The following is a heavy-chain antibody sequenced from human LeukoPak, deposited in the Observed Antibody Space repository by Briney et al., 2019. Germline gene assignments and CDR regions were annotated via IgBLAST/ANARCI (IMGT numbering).Heavy chain of an antibody. CDR3: ARRGGSYFDY. CDR1: GFTFSSSG. D-gene: IGHD1-26*01. J-gene: IGHJ4*02. CDR2: ISNDGSNK. Sequence: GGSLRLSCAASGFTFSSSGMQWVRQAPGKGLEWLAVISNDGSNKYYADSVKGRFTISRDNPKNTLYLEMNSLRAEDTAVYYCARRGGSYFDYWGQGTLVTVSS. V-gene: IGHV3-30*03.